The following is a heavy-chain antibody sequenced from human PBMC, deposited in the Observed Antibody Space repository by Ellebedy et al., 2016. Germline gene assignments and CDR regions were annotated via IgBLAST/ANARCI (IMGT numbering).Heavy chain of an antibody. CDR1: GDSVSSNSAV. Sequence: SETLSLTXAISGDSVSSNSAVWNWIRQSPSRGLEWLGRTYYTSKWCYDYAVFVKGRITINPDTSKNHFSLQLNSVTPEDTAVYYCAREFSGRTYHMDVWGKGTTVTVSS. J-gene: IGHJ6*03. V-gene: IGHV6-1*01. CDR2: TYYTSKWCY. CDR3: AREFSGRTYHMDV. D-gene: IGHD3-10*01.